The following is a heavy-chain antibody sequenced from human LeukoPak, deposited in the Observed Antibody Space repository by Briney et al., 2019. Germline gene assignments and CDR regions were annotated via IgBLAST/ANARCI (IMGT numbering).Heavy chain of an antibody. D-gene: IGHD3-10*01. CDR3: ARHRITKIRGLIGF. V-gene: IGHV1-2*02. J-gene: IGHJ4*02. Sequence: ASVKVSCKASGYTFTDHYVHWVRQAPGQGLEWMGWINPSSGGTTYAQKFQGRVTMARDTSISTAYMEPSRLRSDDPAVYYWARHRITKIRGLIGFWGQGTLVTVSS. CDR2: INPSSGGT. CDR1: GYTFTDHY.